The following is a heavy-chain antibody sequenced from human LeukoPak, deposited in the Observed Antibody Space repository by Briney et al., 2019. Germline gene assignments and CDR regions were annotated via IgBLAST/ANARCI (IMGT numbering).Heavy chain of an antibody. Sequence: GGSLRLSCAASGFSFSSYSMNWVRQAPGKGLEWVSYISSSTTTIYYADSVKGRFTISRDNAKNSLYLQMNSLRAEDTALYYCAKSAYYYGSRAGDFDYWGQGTLVTVSS. CDR1: GFSFSSYS. CDR2: ISSSTTTI. J-gene: IGHJ4*02. D-gene: IGHD3-10*01. V-gene: IGHV3-48*01. CDR3: AKSAYYYGSRAGDFDY.